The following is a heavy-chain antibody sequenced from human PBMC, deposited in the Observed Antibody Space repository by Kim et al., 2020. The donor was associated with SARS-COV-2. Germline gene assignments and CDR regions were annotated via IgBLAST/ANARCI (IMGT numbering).Heavy chain of an antibody. CDR1: GFTFSSYW. J-gene: IGHJ6*02. Sequence: GGSLRLSCAASGFTFSSYWMSWVRQAPGKGLEWVANIKQDGSEKYYVDSVKGRFTISRDNAKNSLYLQMNSLRAEDTAVYYCARDLFGSSSWGYYYYYGMDVWGQGITVTVSS. CDR2: IKQDGSEK. CDR3: ARDLFGSSSWGYYYYYGMDV. D-gene: IGHD6-13*01. V-gene: IGHV3-7*01.